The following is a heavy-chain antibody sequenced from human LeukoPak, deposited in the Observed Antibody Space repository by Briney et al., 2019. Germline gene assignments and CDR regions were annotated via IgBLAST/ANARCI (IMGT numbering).Heavy chain of an antibody. CDR1: GGSISSTNYY. CDR2: IYYRGST. V-gene: IGHV4-39*01. J-gene: IGHJ3*02. Sequence: PSETLSLTCTVSGGSISSTNYYWGWIRQPPGKGLEWIGNIYYRGSTYYNPSLKSRVTICVDTSKNQFSLKSSSVTAADTAVYHCARRSDAFHIWGQGTMVTVSS. CDR3: ARRSDAFHI.